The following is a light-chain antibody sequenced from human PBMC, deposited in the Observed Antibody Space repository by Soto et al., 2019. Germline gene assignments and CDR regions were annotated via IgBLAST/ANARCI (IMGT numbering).Light chain of an antibody. CDR2: AAS. CDR1: QSISSY. V-gene: IGKV1-39*01. J-gene: IGKJ3*01. Sequence: DIQMTQSPSSLSASVGDRVTITCRASQSISSYLNWYQQKPGKAPKLLIYAASSLQSGVPSRFSGSRSGTDFTLTISSLQPEDFATYYCRHSYSTPHPFGPGTKVDIK. CDR3: RHSYSTPHP.